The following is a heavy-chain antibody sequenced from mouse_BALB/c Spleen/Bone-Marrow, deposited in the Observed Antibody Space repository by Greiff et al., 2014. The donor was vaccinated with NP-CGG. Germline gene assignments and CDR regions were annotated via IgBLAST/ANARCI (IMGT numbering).Heavy chain of an antibody. V-gene: IGHV1-12*01. CDR3: ARGRGSYGGYFDV. Sequence: LQQSGAELVKPGASVKMSCKASGYTFTSYNMHWVKQTPGQGLEWIGAIYPGNGDTSYNQKFKGRATLTADKSSSTAYMQLSSLTSEDSAVYYCARGRGSYGGYFDVWGAGTTVTVSS. J-gene: IGHJ1*01. CDR1: GYTFTSYN. D-gene: IGHD1-1*02. CDR2: IYPGNGDT.